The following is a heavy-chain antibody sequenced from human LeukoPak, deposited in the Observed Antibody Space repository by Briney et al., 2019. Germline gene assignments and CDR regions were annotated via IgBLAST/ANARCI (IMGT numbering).Heavy chain of an antibody. Sequence: GASVKVSCKASGYTFTSYGISWVRQAPGQGLEWMGWISAYNGNTNYAQKLQGRVTMTTDTSTSTAYMELRSLRSDDTAVYYCARDSSRDYGTPWGYYYYYMDVWGKGTTVTISS. CDR1: GYTFTSYG. CDR3: ARDSSRDYGTPWGYYYYYMDV. J-gene: IGHJ6*03. CDR2: ISAYNGNT. V-gene: IGHV1-18*01. D-gene: IGHD4-17*01.